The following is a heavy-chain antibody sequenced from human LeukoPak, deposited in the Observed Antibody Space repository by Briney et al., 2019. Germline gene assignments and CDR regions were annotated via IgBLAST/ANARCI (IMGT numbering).Heavy chain of an antibody. V-gene: IGHV5-51*01. Sequence: GESLKISCKGSGYSFTSYWIGWVRQMAGKGLEWMGIIYPGDSDTRYSPSFQGQVTISADKSISTAYLQWSSLKASDTAMYYCARHGRRDSSAYYGMDVWGQGTTVTVSS. CDR3: ARHGRRDSSAYYGMDV. D-gene: IGHD6-6*01. J-gene: IGHJ6*02. CDR2: IYPGDSDT. CDR1: GYSFTSYW.